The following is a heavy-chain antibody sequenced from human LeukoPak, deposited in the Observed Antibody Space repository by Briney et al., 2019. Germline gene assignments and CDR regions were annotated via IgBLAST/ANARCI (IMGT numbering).Heavy chain of an antibody. CDR3: ARDHQDIVVVTAIPYYYGMDV. Sequence: SVKVSCKASGGTFSSYAISWVRQAPGQGLEWMGSIIPILGIANYAQKFQGRVTITADKSTSTAYMELSSLRSEDTAVYYCARDHQDIVVVTAIPYYYGMDVWGQGTTVTVSS. D-gene: IGHD2-21*02. J-gene: IGHJ6*02. CDR2: IIPILGIA. V-gene: IGHV1-69*04. CDR1: GGTFSSYA.